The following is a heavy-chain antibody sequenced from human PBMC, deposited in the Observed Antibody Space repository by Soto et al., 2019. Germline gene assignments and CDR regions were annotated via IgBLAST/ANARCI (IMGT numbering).Heavy chain of an antibody. D-gene: IGHD3-22*01. J-gene: IGHJ3*02. CDR1: GYPFISYY. V-gene: IGHV1-46*01. Sequence: VSVKVYFKASGYPFISYYMHWVRQAPGQGLEWVRIINPSGGSTSYSQKFQGRVTMTRDTSTRIVYMELSSLRSEDTAVYYCARDRFYYYDSSGYLNPSWAFDIWGQGTMVTVSS. CDR3: ARDRFYYYDSSGYLNPSWAFDI. CDR2: INPSGGST.